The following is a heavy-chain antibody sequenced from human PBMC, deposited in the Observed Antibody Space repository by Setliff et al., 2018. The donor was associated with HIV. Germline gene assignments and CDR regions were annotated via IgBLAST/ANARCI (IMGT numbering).Heavy chain of an antibody. J-gene: IGHJ6*02. CDR3: ARHCNSGSCYKGNGHYGMDV. V-gene: IGHV5-51*01. CDR1: GYSFSNYW. Sequence: GESLKISCKGSGYSFSNYWIGWVRQMPGKGLEWMGIIYPGDSDTRYSPSFQGQVTISADKSISTAYLQWSSLEASDTAMYYCARHCNSGSCYKGNGHYGMDVWGQGTAVTVSS. D-gene: IGHD2-8*01. CDR2: IYPGDSDT.